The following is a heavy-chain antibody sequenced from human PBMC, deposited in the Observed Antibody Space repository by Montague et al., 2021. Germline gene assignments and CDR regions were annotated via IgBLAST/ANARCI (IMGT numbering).Heavy chain of an antibody. J-gene: IGHJ5*02. CDR3: ARSLYCRGGSCYSGFDP. CDR2: IYYSGST. D-gene: IGHD2-15*01. Sequence: SETLSLTCTVSGGSIRSSIYYWVWIRQPPGKGLEWIGSIYYSGSTYYNTSLRNRVIMSVDTSKNQFSLNLTSVTAADTAVYYCARSLYCRGGSCYSGFDPWGQGTLVTASS. CDR1: GGSIRSSIYY. V-gene: IGHV4-39*01.